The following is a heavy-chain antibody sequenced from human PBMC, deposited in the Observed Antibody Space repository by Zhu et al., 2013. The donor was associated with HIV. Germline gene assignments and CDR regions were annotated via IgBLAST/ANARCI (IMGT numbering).Heavy chain of an antibody. CDR1: GGSISSYY. J-gene: IGHJ4*02. D-gene: IGHD2-8*02. CDR2: IYYSGST. Sequence: VQLQESGPGLVKPSETLSLTCTVSGGSISSYYWSWIRQPPGKGLEWIGYIYYSGSTNYNPSLKSRITISKDMSKNQFSLNLSSVTPADTAVYYCARDPRGTGAVWGFDHWGQGTLVTVSS. CDR3: ARDPRGTGAVWGFDH. V-gene: IGHV4-59*01.